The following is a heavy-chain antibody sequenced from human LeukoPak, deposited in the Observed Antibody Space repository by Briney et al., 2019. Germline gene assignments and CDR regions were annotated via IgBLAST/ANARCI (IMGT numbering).Heavy chain of an antibody. Sequence: PGGSLRLSCAASGFTFSTYYMQWVRQGPGKELVWLARINPDGSRTSYADSVKGRFTISRDNGKKTLHLQMSSLRAEDTGVYYWASTPRYMDVWGKGTTVTVSS. CDR1: GFTFSTYY. CDR2: INPDGSRT. V-gene: IGHV3-74*01. CDR3: ASTPRYMDV. J-gene: IGHJ6*03.